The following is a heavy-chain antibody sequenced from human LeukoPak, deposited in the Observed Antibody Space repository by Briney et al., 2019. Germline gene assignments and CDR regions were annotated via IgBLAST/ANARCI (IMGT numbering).Heavy chain of an antibody. CDR2: ISSSSYI. D-gene: IGHD6-13*01. V-gene: IGHV3-21*01. J-gene: IGHJ4*02. Sequence: GGSLRLSCAASGFTFSSYSMNWVRQAPGKGLEWVSSISSSSYIYYADSVKGRFTISRDNAKNSLYLQMNSLRAEDTAVYYCARSSAAAALVFDYWGQGTLVTVSS. CDR1: GFTFSSYS. CDR3: ARSSAAAALVFDY.